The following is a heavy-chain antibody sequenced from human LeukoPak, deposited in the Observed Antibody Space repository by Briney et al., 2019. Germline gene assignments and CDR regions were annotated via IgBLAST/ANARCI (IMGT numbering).Heavy chain of an antibody. J-gene: IGHJ5*02. V-gene: IGHV4-34*01. CDR1: GGSFSGYY. CDR3: ARGYYDYVWGSYRSRVDP. CDR2: INHSGST. Sequence: SETLSLTCAVYGGSFSGYYWSWIRQPPGKGLEWIGEINHSGSTNYNPSLKSRFTISVDTSKNQFSLQLRSVTAADTAAYYCARGYYDYVWGSYRSRVDPCGQGTLVTVSS. D-gene: IGHD3-16*02.